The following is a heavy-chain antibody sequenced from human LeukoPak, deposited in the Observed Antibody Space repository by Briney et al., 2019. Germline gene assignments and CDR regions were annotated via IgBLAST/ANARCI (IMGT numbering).Heavy chain of an antibody. D-gene: IGHD6-19*01. V-gene: IGHV5-51*01. J-gene: IGHJ3*02. Sequence: PGESLKISCKGSGYSFTSYWIGWVRQMPGKGLELMGIIYPGDSDTRYSPSFQGQVTISADKSISTAYLQWSSLKASDTAMYYCARGSQDSSGWYDAFDIWGQGTMVTLSA. CDR2: IYPGDSDT. CDR3: ARGSQDSSGWYDAFDI. CDR1: GYSFTSYW.